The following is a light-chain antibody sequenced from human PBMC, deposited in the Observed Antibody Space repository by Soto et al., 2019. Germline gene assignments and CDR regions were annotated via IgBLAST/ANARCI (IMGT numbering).Light chain of an antibody. CDR2: EVT. V-gene: IGLV2-14*01. CDR3: CSYRSGSAPYYV. Sequence: QSVLTQPASVSGSPGQSITISCTGTSSDIGGYNDVSWYQQHPGKAPQGMIFEVTYRAYGISDRFSGSKSGNVASLTISGLQAEDEADYYCCSYRSGSAPYYVFGTGTKLTVL. CDR1: SSDIGGYND. J-gene: IGLJ1*01.